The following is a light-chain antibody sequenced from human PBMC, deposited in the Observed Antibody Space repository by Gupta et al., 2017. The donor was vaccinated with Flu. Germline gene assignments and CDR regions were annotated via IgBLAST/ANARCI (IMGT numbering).Light chain of an antibody. CDR1: QKGVYVYKKKSY. CDR2: RAS. J-gene: IGKJ1*01. V-gene: IGKV4-1*01. CDR3: QKYVSTPRT. Sequence: LGERATINCKTSQKGVYVYKKKSYLAWYQQKTGQPPELLINRASCRETGVPDRFSGSGSGTDFSLTISSLQAEDVAVYYCQKYVSTPRTFGQGTSVEI.